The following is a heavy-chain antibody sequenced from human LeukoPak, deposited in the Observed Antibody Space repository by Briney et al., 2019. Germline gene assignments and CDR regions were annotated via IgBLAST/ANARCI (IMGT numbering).Heavy chain of an antibody. D-gene: IGHD3-22*01. V-gene: IGHV4-39*01. J-gene: IGHJ2*01. CDR2: IYYSGST. CDR1: GGSISSSSYY. CDR3: ARASRYYDSSGSYWYFDL. Sequence: SETLSLTCTVSGGSISSSSYYWGWIRQPPGKGLEWIGTIYYSGSTFYNPSLKSRVTISVDTSKNQFSLKLSSVTAADTAVYYCARASRYYDSSGSYWYFDLWGRGTLVTVSS.